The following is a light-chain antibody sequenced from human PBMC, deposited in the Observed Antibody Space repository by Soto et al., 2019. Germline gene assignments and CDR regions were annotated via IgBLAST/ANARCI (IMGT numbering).Light chain of an antibody. CDR3: QQYNNWPPRYT. J-gene: IGKJ2*01. CDR1: QSVSSN. Sequence: EIVMTQSPATLSVSPGERATLSCRASQSVSSNLAWYQQKPGQAPRLLIYGASNRATGTPARFSGSGSGTEFTLTISSLQSEDFAVYYCQQYNNWPPRYTFGQGTKLEIK. CDR2: GAS. V-gene: IGKV3-15*01.